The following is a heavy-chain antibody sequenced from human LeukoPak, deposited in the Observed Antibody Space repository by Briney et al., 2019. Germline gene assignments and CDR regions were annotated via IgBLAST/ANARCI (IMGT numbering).Heavy chain of an antibody. CDR1: GYTLTELS. V-gene: IGHV1-24*01. J-gene: IGHJ4*02. CDR3: ATGPPRITMVRGPARYFDY. Sequence: GASVKVSCKVSGYTLTELSMHWVRQAPGKGLEWMGGFDPEDGETIYAQKFQGRVTMTEDTSTDTAYMELSSLRSEDTAVYYCATGPPRITMVRGPARYFDYWGQGTLVTVSS. D-gene: IGHD3-10*01. CDR2: FDPEDGET.